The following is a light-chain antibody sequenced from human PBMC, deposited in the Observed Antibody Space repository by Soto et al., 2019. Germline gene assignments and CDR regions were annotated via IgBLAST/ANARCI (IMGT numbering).Light chain of an antibody. CDR3: SSYTTNSPPVV. V-gene: IGLV1-44*01. J-gene: IGLJ7*01. Sequence: QSVLTQPPSASGTPGQRVTISCSGSSSNIGSNTVNWYQQLPGTAPKLLISEVTNRPSGVSNRFSGSKSGNTASLTISGLQAEDEAHYYCSSYTTNSPPVVFGGGTQLTVL. CDR1: SSNIGSNT. CDR2: EVT.